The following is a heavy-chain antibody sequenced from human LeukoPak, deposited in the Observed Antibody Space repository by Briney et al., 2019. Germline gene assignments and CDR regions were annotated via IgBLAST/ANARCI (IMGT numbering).Heavy chain of an antibody. CDR2: INPNSGGT. Sequence: GASVKVSCKASGYTFTGYYMHWVRQAPGQGMEWMGWINPNSGGTNYAQKFQGKVTMTRDTSISTAYMELSRLRSDGTAVYYWARGNTWIGRGWGQGTLVTVSS. CDR3: ARGNTWIGRG. D-gene: IGHD3/OR15-3a*01. V-gene: IGHV1-2*02. CDR1: GYTFTGYY. J-gene: IGHJ4*02.